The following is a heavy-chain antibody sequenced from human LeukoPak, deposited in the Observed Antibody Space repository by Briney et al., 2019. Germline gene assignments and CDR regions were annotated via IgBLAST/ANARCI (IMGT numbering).Heavy chain of an antibody. CDR3: VREVGPYSHYYYMDV. D-gene: IGHD1-26*01. Sequence: GGSLRLSCAASGFIFNSYDMDWVRQAPGKGLEWVASISTYSTYIKYGDSVKGRFTISRDNANSSLSLQMNSLKVEDTAVYYCVREVGPYSHYYYMDVWGKGTTVAVSS. CDR2: ISTYSTYI. J-gene: IGHJ6*03. V-gene: IGHV3-21*01. CDR1: GFIFNSYD.